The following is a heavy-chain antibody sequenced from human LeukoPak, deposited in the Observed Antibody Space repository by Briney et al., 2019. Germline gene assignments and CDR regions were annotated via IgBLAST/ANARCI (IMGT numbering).Heavy chain of an antibody. CDR1: GFTFSSYS. D-gene: IGHD6-19*01. J-gene: IGHJ4*02. CDR2: ISYDGSNK. Sequence: PGGSLRLSCAASGFTFSSYSMNWVRQAPGKGLEWVAVISYDGSNKYYADSVKGRFTISRDNSKNTLYLQMNSLRAEDTAVYYCASESTIAVAAPDYWGQGTLVTVSS. CDR3: ASESTIAVAAPDY. V-gene: IGHV3-30*03.